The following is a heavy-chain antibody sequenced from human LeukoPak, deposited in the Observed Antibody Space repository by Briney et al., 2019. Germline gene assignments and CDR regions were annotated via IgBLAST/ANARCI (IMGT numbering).Heavy chain of an antibody. CDR3: ATDSDPWGPAAGTIDY. D-gene: IGHD6-13*01. Sequence: ASVKVSCKASGYTFTSYGISWVRQAPGQGLEWMGWISAYNGNTNYAQKFQGRVTMTEDTSTDTAYMELNSLRSEDTAVYYCATDSDPWGPAAGTIDYWGQGTLVTVSS. V-gene: IGHV1-18*01. J-gene: IGHJ4*02. CDR1: GYTFTSYG. CDR2: ISAYNGNT.